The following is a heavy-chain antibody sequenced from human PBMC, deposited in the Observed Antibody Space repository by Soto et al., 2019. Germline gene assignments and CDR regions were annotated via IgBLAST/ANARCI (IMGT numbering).Heavy chain of an antibody. D-gene: IGHD2-21*01. J-gene: IGHJ6*03. Sequence: QVPLVQSGAEVRKPGSSVKVSCEASGGSFISYIFTWVRQAPGQGLEWMGRSIPIQGRADYALKFQDRVTITADRSTQTVYMQLRCLTPEDTALYYCAKSLVFVDHAYMNVWGKGTTVTVSS. CDR3: AKSLVFVDHAYMNV. V-gene: IGHV1-69*02. CDR1: GGSFISYI. CDR2: SIPIQGRA.